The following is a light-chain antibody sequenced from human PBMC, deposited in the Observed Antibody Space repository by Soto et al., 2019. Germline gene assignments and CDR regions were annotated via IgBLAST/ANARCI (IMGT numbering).Light chain of an antibody. CDR3: MQSTQLPPT. CDR1: QNFLYSSNNKNY. Sequence: DIVITKSPESVAVSLAEMDTTNRKCRQNFLYSSNNKNYLAWYLQKPGQSPQLLIYEVSTRVSGVPDRFSGSGSGTDFTLEISRVETDDVGIYYCMQSTQLPPTFGQGTRLEIK. CDR2: EVS. V-gene: IGKV4-1*01. J-gene: IGKJ5*01.